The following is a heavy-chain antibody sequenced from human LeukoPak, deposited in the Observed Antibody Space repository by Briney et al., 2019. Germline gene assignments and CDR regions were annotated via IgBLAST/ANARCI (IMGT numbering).Heavy chain of an antibody. CDR2: MYSSGST. CDR3: ARGVPLVGATTEFDY. D-gene: IGHD1-26*01. V-gene: IGHV4-59*12. J-gene: IGHJ4*02. CDR1: GDSFNGYY. Sequence: PSETLSLTCTVSGDSFNGYYWGWIRQPPGKGLECVGYMYSSGSTAYNPSLKSRLSISIDTSKSQFSLKLSSVTAADTAVYYCARGVPLVGATTEFDYWGQGTLVTVSS.